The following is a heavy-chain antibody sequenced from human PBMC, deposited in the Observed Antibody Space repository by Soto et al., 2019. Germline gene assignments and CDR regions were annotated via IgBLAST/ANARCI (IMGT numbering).Heavy chain of an antibody. CDR2: VYYSGNT. CDR3: ASSYGAFDY. CDR1: GGSMTRSGYY. J-gene: IGHJ4*02. D-gene: IGHD4-17*01. V-gene: IGHV4-61*05. Sequence: XXTLSLACTVAGGSMTRSGYYWGWIRQPPGKGLEWIGYVYYSGNTNYNPSLKSRVTISVDTSKNQFSLKLSSVTAADTAVYYCASSYGAFDYWGQGNMVTVSS.